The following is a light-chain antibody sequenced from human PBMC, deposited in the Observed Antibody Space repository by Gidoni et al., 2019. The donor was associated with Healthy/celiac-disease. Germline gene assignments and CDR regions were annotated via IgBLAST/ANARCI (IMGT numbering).Light chain of an antibody. CDR3: QVWDSSSDHVV. Sequence: SYVLTQPPSVSVPPGQTARITCGGNNIGRKSVHWYEQKPGQAPVLVVYDDSDRPSGIPERFSGSNSGNTATLTISRVEAGNEADYYCQVWDSSSDHVVFGGGTKLTVL. J-gene: IGLJ2*01. V-gene: IGLV3-21*02. CDR1: NIGRKS. CDR2: DDS.